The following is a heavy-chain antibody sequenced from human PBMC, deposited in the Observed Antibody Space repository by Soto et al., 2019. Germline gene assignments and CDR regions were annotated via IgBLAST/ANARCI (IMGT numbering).Heavy chain of an antibody. CDR3: ARAGQQLVVYGMVV. V-gene: IGHV1-69*13. Sequence: GASVKVSCKASGGTFSSYSVSWVRQAPGQGLEWMGGIIPIFGTANYAQKFQGRVTITADESTSTAYMELSSLRSEDTAAYYCARAGQQLVVYGMVVWGQGTTVTVSS. D-gene: IGHD6-13*01. CDR2: IIPIFGTA. J-gene: IGHJ6*02. CDR1: GGTFSSYS.